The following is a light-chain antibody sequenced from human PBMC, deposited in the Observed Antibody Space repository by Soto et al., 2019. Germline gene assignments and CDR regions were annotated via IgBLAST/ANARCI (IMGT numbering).Light chain of an antibody. CDR3: SSYTISSTVV. CDR2: DVS. J-gene: IGLJ2*01. Sequence: QSALTQPASVSGSPGQSITISCTGTSSDVGTYNYVSWYQHHPGKAPKLMIYDVSNRPSGVSNRFSGSKSGNTASLTISGLQAEEEADYYCSSYTISSTVVFGGGTKLPVL. V-gene: IGLV2-14*01. CDR1: SSDVGTYNY.